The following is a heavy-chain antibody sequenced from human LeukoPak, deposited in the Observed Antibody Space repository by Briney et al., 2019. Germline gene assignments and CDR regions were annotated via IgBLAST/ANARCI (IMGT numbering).Heavy chain of an antibody. V-gene: IGHV4-28*05. CDR3: ARAYYDYVWGSYRLKKPSGLDY. D-gene: IGHD3-16*02. Sequence: SETLSLTCAVSGYSISSSNYWAWIRQPPGKGLEWIGHIYYSGSIYYNPSLKSRVTMSVDTSKNQFSLKLSSVTAADTAVYYCARAYYDYVWGSYRLKKPSGLDYWGQGTLVTVSS. CDR1: GYSISSSNY. CDR2: IYYSGSI. J-gene: IGHJ4*02.